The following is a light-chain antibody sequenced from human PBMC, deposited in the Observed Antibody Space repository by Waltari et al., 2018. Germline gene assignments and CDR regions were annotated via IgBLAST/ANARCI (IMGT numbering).Light chain of an antibody. CDR1: GSGGP. V-gene: IGLV2-8*01. Sequence: QSALTQPPSASGSPGQSVTISCTGTGSGGPLSWYQQLPGKAPKLLIYEVSKRPSGVPDRFSGSKSGNTASLTVSGLQAEDEGDYYCSSDAVSNNFYDFGSGTKVTVL. J-gene: IGLJ1*01. CDR3: SSDAVSNNFYD. CDR2: EVS.